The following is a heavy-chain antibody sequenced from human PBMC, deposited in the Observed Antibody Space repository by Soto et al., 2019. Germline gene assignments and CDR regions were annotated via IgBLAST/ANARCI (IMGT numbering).Heavy chain of an antibody. CDR3: AHRTTVTSGIN. D-gene: IGHD4-4*01. J-gene: IGHJ4*02. Sequence: QITLKESGPTLVKPTQTLTLTCTFSGFPLTTDGVGVDWIRQPPGKALEWLGLIYWNDEKRYRPSLQSRLTITKDTSRNQVVLTMTNMDPVDTATYYCAHRTTVTSGINWGQGTLVTVSS. CDR2: IYWNDEK. V-gene: IGHV2-5*01. CDR1: GFPLTTDGVG.